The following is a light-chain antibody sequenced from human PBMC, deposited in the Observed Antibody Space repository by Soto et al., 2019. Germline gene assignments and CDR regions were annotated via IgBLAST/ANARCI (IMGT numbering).Light chain of an antibody. CDR3: HQYASSPQT. V-gene: IGKV3-20*01. CDR1: QSVAKNY. Sequence: EIMLTQSPGTLSLSPGERATLSCRASQSVAKNYLAWYQQEAGQAPRLLIYDASSRATGIPDRFSGSGSGTDFTLTISRLEPEDFAVYYCHQYASSPQTFGQGTKVEIK. J-gene: IGKJ1*01. CDR2: DAS.